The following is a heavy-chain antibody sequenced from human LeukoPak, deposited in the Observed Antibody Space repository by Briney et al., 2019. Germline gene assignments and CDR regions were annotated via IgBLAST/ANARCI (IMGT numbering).Heavy chain of an antibody. J-gene: IGHJ3*01. CDR1: GGSISSYY. CDR3: ARHRDGFDL. CDR2: IYYSGGT. V-gene: IGHV4-59*01. Sequence: PSETLCLTCTVSGGSISSYYWSWLRQPPGKGLEWLGYIYYSGGTNYNPSLKSRVTISVDTSKIHFSLKLSSVTAADTAAYYCARHRDGFDLWGQGTMVTVSS.